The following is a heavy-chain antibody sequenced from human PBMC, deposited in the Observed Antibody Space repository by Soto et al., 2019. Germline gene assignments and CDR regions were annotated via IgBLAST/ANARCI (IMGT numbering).Heavy chain of an antibody. CDR2: FIPIFVSA. CDR1: GGTVSSYA. CDR3: ARALSSASPGFRGYDL. Sequence: QVHLVQSGAEVKKPGSSVKVSCKASGGTVSSYAITWVRQAPGKGLEWMGVFIPIFVSAHYAQKFQGRVTITADDSTRTFFMELRGLRSEDTAIYYCARALSSASPGFRGYDLWGQGTLVTVSS. J-gene: IGHJ4*02. V-gene: IGHV1-69*01. D-gene: IGHD3-10*01.